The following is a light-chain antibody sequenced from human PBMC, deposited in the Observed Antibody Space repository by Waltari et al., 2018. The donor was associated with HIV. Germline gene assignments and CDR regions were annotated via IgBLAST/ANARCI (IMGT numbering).Light chain of an antibody. CDR2: EVN. CDR3: SSYTTSSTWV. CDR1: SHAIGGYTY. V-gene: IGLV2-14*01. J-gene: IGLJ3*02. Sequence: QSALTQPASVSGSPGQSSTISCTGTSHAIGGYTYVSWYQPQPGTAPKLIISEVNNRPSVVSNRFSGSKSGNTASLTISGLQAEDEADYYCSSYTTSSTWVFGGGTKLTVL.